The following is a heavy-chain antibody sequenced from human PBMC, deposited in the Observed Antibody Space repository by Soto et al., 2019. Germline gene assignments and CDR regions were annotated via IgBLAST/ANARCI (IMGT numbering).Heavy chain of an antibody. CDR2: ISAYNGNT. Sequence: DSVKVSCKASGYTFTSYGISWVRQAPGQGLEWMGWISAYNGNTNYAQKLQGRVTMTTDTYTSTAYMETRCLRSDHTAVYHSAIESGSGWPSLGFDYWGQVYLVPVSS. J-gene: IGHJ4*02. CDR3: AIESGSGWPSLGFDY. V-gene: IGHV1-18*01. CDR1: GYTFTSYG. D-gene: IGHD6-19*01.